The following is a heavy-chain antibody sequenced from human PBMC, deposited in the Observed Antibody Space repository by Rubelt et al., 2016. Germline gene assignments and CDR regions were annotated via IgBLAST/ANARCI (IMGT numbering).Heavy chain of an antibody. D-gene: IGHD3-22*01. J-gene: IGHJ3*02. CDR2: IIPLFGTA. CDR1: GGTFSSYA. Sequence: QVQLVQSGAEVKKPGSSVQVSCKASGGTFSSYAISWVRQAPGQGLEWMGGIIPLFGTANYAQKFQGRATSTRAKSTSTCYMWLSMLRSEDTAVYYCARYLVGVVITTHDAFDIWGQGTMVTVSS. V-gene: IGHV1-69*06. CDR3: ARYLVGVVITTHDAFDI.